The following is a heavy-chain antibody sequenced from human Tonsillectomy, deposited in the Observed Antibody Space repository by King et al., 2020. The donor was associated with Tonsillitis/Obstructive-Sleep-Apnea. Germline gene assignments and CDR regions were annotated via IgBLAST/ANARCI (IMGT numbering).Heavy chain of an antibody. CDR1: GGSISSGGYY. CDR2: IYYSGST. CDR3: ARASEAIDSHDYSNYLYYFDY. J-gene: IGHJ4*02. D-gene: IGHD4-11*01. V-gene: IGHV4-31*03. Sequence: QLQESGPGLVKPSQTLSLTCTVSGGSISSGGYYWSWIRQHPGKGLEWIGYIYYSGSTYYNPSLKSRVTISVDTSKNQFSLKLSSVTAADTAVYYCARASEAIDSHDYSNYLYYFDYWGQGTLVTVSS.